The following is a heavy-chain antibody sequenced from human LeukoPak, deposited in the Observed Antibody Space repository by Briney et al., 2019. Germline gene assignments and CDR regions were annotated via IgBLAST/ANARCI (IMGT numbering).Heavy chain of an antibody. V-gene: IGHV3-48*01. CDR1: GFTFSSYS. CDR3: AAIKGELLDY. Sequence: PGGSLRLSCAASGFTFSSYSMNWVRQAPGKGLEWVSYISSSSGTIYYADSVKGRFTISRDNAKNSLYLQMNSLRAEDTAVYYCAAIKGELLDYWGQGTLVTVSS. D-gene: IGHD1-26*01. CDR2: ISSSSGTI. J-gene: IGHJ4*02.